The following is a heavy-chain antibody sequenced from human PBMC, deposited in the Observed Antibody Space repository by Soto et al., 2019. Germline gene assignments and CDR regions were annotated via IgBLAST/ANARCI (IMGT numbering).Heavy chain of an antibody. V-gene: IGHV1-69*13. CDR3: ARSPAGYSSSWSPYYFDS. CDR1: GGTFSSYA. Sequence: SSVKLSCKASGGTFSSYAISGVRQAPGQGLEWMGGIIPIFGTANYAQKFQGRVTITADESTSTAYMELSSLRSEDTAVYYCARSPAGYSSSWSPYYFDSWGQGTRVT. J-gene: IGHJ4*02. CDR2: IIPIFGTA. D-gene: IGHD6-13*01.